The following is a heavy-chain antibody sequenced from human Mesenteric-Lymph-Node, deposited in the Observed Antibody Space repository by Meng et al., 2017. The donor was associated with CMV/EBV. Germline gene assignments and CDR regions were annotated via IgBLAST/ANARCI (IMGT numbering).Heavy chain of an antibody. CDR1: GFSFSSYG. V-gene: IGHV3-30*02. J-gene: IGHJ4*02. CDR2: IRFDGSKQ. Sequence: GESLKISCAASGFSFSSYGMHWVRQAPGKGLECVAFIRFDGSKQYYADSVKGRFTISRDNSENTLYLQMDSLRPEDTAVYYCAKGGLLWFGELFDFDYWGQGTLVTVSS. CDR3: AKGGLLWFGELFDFDY. D-gene: IGHD3-10*01.